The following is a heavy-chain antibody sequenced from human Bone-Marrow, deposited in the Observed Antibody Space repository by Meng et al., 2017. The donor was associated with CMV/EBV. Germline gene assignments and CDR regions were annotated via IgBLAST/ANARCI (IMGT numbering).Heavy chain of an antibody. V-gene: IGHV3-30*02. CDR1: GFTFSSYG. D-gene: IGHD4-17*01. Sequence: GESLKISCAASGFTFSSYGMHWVRQAPGKGLEGVAFIRYDGSNKYYAASVKGRFTISRDNSKNTLYLQMNSLRAEDTAVYYCARRLRLRPVDYWGQGTLVTVFS. J-gene: IGHJ4*02. CDR3: ARRLRLRPVDY. CDR2: IRYDGSNK.